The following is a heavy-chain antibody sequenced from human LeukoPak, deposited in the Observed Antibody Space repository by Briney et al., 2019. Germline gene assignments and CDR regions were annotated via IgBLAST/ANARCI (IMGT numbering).Heavy chain of an antibody. CDR2: ISGSGGST. V-gene: IGHV3-23*01. CDR1: GFTFSSYA. J-gene: IGHJ6*03. CDR3: AREHNSSSWFHYYYYMDV. Sequence: GGSLRLSCAASGFTFSSYAMSWVRQAPGKGLEWVSAISGSGGSTYYADSVKGRFTISRDNAKNSLYLQMNSLRAEDTAVYYCAREHNSSSWFHYYYYMDVWGKGTTVTVSS. D-gene: IGHD6-13*01.